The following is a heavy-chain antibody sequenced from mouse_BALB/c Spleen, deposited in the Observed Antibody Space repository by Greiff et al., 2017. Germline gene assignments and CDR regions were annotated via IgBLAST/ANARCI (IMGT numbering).Heavy chain of an antibody. J-gene: IGHJ3*01. Sequence: VQLKESGPELVKPGASVKISCKASGYSFTGYYMHWVKQSHVKSLEWIGRINPYNGATSYNQNFKDKASLTVDKSSSTAYMELHSLTSEDSAVYYCARGDDYDRFAYWGQGTLVTVSA. CDR2: INPYNGAT. CDR1: GYSFTGYY. D-gene: IGHD2-4*01. CDR3: ARGDDYDRFAY. V-gene: IGHV1-31*01.